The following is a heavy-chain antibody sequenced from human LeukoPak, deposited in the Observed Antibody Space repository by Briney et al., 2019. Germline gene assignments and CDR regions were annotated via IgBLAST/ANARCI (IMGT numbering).Heavy chain of an antibody. V-gene: IGHV3-23*01. CDR1: GFTFSSCA. Sequence: GGSLRLSCATSGFTFSSCAMNWVRQAPGKVLEWVSISGSGGDTYYADSVKGRFTISRDNSKNTLYLQMNSLRAEDTAVYYCAKARGATYGTYYFDYWGQGTLVTVSS. D-gene: IGHD4/OR15-4a*01. J-gene: IGHJ4*02. CDR3: AKARGATYGTYYFDY. CDR2: SGSGGDT.